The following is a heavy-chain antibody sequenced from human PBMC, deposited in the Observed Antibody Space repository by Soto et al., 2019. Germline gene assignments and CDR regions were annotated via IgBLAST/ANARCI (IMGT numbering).Heavy chain of an antibody. CDR3: AREAFDADYIDL. CDR1: GYIFSSHG. Sequence: QVHLVQSGAEVKKPGASVKVSCKASGYIFSSHGISWVRQAPGRGLEWMAWISAYNGDRNYAETLQGRVTVTTDTSTNTAYMEPRRLRSDDPAVYYCAREAFDADYIDLWGQGTVVTVSS. CDR2: ISAYNGDR. D-gene: IGHD3-10*01. J-gene: IGHJ4*02. V-gene: IGHV1-18*01.